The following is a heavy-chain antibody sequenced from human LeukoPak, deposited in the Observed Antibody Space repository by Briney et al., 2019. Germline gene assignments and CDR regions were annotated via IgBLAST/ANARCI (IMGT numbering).Heavy chain of an antibody. D-gene: IGHD3-16*01. J-gene: IGHJ4*02. V-gene: IGHV4-4*02. Sequence: SETLALTCAVSGGSISSSNWWSWVRQPPGKGLEWIGEIYHSGSTNYNPSLKSRVTISVDKSKNQFSLKLSSVTAADTAVYYCARVKARATMGVYFDYRGQGTLVTVSS. CDR3: ARVKARATMGVYFDY. CDR2: IYHSGST. CDR1: GGSISSSNW.